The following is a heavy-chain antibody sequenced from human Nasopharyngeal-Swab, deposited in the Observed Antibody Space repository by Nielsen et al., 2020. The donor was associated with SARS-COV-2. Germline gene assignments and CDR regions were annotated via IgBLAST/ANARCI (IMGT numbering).Heavy chain of an antibody. CDR3: ARLESSSWYWSY. V-gene: IGHV3-7*01. D-gene: IGHD6-13*01. CDR2: IKQDGSEK. J-gene: IGHJ4*02. CDR1: GFTFSSYW. Sequence: GESLQTSCAASGFTFSSYWMSWVRQAPGKGLEWVANIKQDGSEKYYVDSVKGRFSISRDNAKNSLYLQMNSLRAEDTAVYYCARLESSSWYWSYWGQGTLVTVSS.